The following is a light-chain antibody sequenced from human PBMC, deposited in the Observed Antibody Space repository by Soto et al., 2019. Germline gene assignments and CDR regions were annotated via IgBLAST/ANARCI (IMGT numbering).Light chain of an antibody. CDR3: QQYDTLPWT. CDR2: DAS. CDR1: QLISHF. Sequence: DIQMTQSPSSLSAVVGGRVSITCRASQLISHFLNWYQHKPGKAPELLIFDASNLQPGVPSRFSGSGPGANFTLSISSLQPEDIATYFCQQYDTLPWTFGQGTKVEFK. J-gene: IGKJ1*01. V-gene: IGKV1-33*01.